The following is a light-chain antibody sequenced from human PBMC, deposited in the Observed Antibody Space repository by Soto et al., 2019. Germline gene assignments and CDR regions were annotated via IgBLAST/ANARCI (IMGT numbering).Light chain of an antibody. CDR2: GAS. V-gene: IGKV1-39*01. Sequence: DMQMTQSPFSLPASVGDRVNITCRASQSISNYLNWYQQKPGRAPSLLIHGASSLQGGVPSRFSGSGSGTDFTLTISSLQPEDFTTYYCHQTYSAPLTFGGGNRVEI. CDR1: QSISNY. CDR3: HQTYSAPLT. J-gene: IGKJ4*01.